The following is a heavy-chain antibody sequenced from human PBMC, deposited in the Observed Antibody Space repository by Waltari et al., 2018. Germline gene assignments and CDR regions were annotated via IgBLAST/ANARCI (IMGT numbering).Heavy chain of an antibody. V-gene: IGHV3-33*06. Sequence: QVQLVESGGGVVQPGMSLRLSCAAYGFTFSSYGMHWVRQPPGKGLEGLSVIVDDGSNEYYADSVKVLFTISRDNAKNTLYLQMNGRRAEDTAVYYCAKDRQAGTYLGLNFLYWGQGTLVTVSS. CDR3: AKDRQAGTYLGLNFLY. D-gene: IGHD1-26*01. CDR2: IVDDGSNE. CDR1: GFTFSSYG. J-gene: IGHJ4*02.